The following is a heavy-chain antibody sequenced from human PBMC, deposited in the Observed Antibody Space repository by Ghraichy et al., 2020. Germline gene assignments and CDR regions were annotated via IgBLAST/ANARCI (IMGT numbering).Heavy chain of an antibody. CDR3: ANEVTYGSGRCY. J-gene: IGHJ4*02. V-gene: IGHV3-30*18. Sequence: GGSLRLSCAASGFTFSSYGMHWVRQAPGKGLEWVAVISYDGSNKYYADSVKGRFTISRDNSKNTLYLQMNSLRAEDTAVYSCANEVTYGSGRCYWGQGTLVTVSS. CDR1: GFTFSSYG. CDR2: ISYDGSNK. D-gene: IGHD3-10*01.